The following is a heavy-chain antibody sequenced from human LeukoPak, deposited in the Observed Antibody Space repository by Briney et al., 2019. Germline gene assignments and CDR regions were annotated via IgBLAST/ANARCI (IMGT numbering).Heavy chain of an antibody. V-gene: IGHV4-30-4*01. CDR2: IYYSGST. CDR3: ARVVGAYDAFDI. D-gene: IGHD1-26*01. J-gene: IGHJ3*02. Sequence: SQTLSLTCTVSGGSISSGDYYWSWIRQPPGKGLEWIGYIYYSGSTYYNPSLKSRVTISVDTSKNQFSLRLSSVTAADTAVYYCARVVGAYDAFDIWGQGTMVIVSS. CDR1: GGSISSGDYY.